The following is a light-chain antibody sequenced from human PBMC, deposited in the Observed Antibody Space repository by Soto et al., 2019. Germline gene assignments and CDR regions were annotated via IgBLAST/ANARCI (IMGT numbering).Light chain of an antibody. Sequence: ETVLTMNTGTLPWSAGESTTLSCRASQSVYNNQLAWYQQKPGQAPRLLIYAASSRATDIPDRFSGSGSGTDFTLSICSLELEDVALYCCQQGTAWPPGTFGQGTKVDIK. CDR3: QQGTAWPPGT. J-gene: IGKJ1*01. V-gene: IGKV3D-20*02. CDR1: QSVYNNQ. CDR2: AAS.